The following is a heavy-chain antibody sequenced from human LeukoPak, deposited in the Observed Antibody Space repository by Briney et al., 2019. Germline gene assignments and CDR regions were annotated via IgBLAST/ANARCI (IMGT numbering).Heavy chain of an antibody. CDR2: VVGGGAT. J-gene: IGHJ5*02. CDR3: AKYGVVLPPGSHIPHWFAP. V-gene: IGHV3-23*01. D-gene: IGHD2-15*01. CDR1: GFTFSSYA. Sequence: PGGSLRLPCAASGFTFSSYAMTWVRQAPGKGLEWVSTVVGGGATFYADSVTGRFTISRDNSKNTLYLQMNSLRGDDTAVYYCAKYGVVLPPGSHIPHWFAPWGQGSLVTVSS.